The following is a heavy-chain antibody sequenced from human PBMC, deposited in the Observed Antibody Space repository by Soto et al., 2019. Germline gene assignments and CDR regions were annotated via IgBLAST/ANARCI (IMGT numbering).Heavy chain of an antibody. D-gene: IGHD3-22*01. CDR3: ARAPMVLTRSYFDS. CDR1: DGSISNFY. Sequence: SETLSLTCTVSDGSISNFYWSWIRQPPGRGLEWIGYISSSGNTNYNPSLKSRVSISVDTSKNQFSLNLTSVTAADTAVYYCARAPMVLTRSYFDSWGQGTPVTVSS. J-gene: IGHJ4*02. CDR2: ISSSGNT. V-gene: IGHV4-59*01.